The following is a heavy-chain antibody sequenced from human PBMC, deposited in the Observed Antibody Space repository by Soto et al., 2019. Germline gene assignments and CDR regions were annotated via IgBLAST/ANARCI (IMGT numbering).Heavy chain of an antibody. Sequence: GGSLRLSCAASGLTFSSSAMNWVRQAPGKGLEWVALISYDGSDKDYADSVKGRFTISRDNSRNTLFLQMNSLRAEDTAVYYCARDYYKYYDSSGYYRSPAYWGQGTLVTVSS. J-gene: IGHJ4*02. D-gene: IGHD3-22*01. CDR3: ARDYYKYYDSSGYYRSPAY. V-gene: IGHV3-30-3*01. CDR2: ISYDGSDK. CDR1: GLTFSSSA.